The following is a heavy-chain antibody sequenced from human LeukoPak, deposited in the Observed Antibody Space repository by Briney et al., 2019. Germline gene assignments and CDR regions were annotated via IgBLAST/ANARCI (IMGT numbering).Heavy chain of an antibody. D-gene: IGHD1-26*01. CDR1: GDRVYSNTVT. V-gene: IGHV6-1*01. Sequence: SHTLSLPHAISGDRVYSNTVTWIWIRQSPSRGLEWLGRTYHRSKWYSEYAVSVQSRISISPATSKNLFSLQLDSVTHEDTAVYYCGRQNSGKGGIDYWGQGTLVTVSS. J-gene: IGHJ4*02. CDR3: GRQNSGKGGIDY. CDR2: TYHRSKWYS.